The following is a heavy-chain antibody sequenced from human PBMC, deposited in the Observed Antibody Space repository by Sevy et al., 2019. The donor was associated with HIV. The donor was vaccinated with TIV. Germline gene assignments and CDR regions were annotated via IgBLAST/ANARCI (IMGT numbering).Heavy chain of an antibody. J-gene: IGHJ4*01. D-gene: IGHD1-26*01. CDR3: ARDARYSIKWYPLY. Sequence: GGSLRLSCVASGFAFSSHAMHWVRQAPGKGLEWVATISHEGNEKLYTASVEGRFTISRDNSKNMLSLQIDSLRPEHSAVYYCARDARYSIKWYPLYWGHGTLVTVSS. CDR1: GFAFSSHA. V-gene: IGHV3-30-3*01. CDR2: ISHEGNEK.